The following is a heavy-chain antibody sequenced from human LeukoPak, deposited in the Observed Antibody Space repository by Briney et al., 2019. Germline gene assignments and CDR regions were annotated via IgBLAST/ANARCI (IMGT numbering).Heavy chain of an antibody. D-gene: IGHD5-18*01. J-gene: IGHJ4*02. V-gene: IGHV4-59*01. CDR1: GGSISSYY. CDR3: ARYGYSYGLDY. Sequence: PSETLSLTCTVSGGSISSYYWSWIRQPPGKGLEWIGYIHYSGRTNYNPSLKSRVTISVDTSKNQSSLKLSSVTAADTAVYFCARYGYSYGLDYWGQGTLVTVSS. CDR2: IHYSGRT.